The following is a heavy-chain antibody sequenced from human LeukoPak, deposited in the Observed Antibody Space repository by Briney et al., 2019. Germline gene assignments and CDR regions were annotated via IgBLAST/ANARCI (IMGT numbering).Heavy chain of an antibody. CDR3: VSLYYYDSSGYPRSFD. V-gene: IGHV4-39*01. Sequence: SETLSLTCTVSGGSISSSSYYWGWIRQPPGKGLEWIGSIYYSGSTYYNPSPKSRVTISVDTSKNQFSLKLSSVTAADTAVYYCVSLYYYDSSGYPRSFDWGQGTLVTVSS. CDR2: IYYSGST. J-gene: IGHJ4*02. D-gene: IGHD3-22*01. CDR1: GGSISSSSYY.